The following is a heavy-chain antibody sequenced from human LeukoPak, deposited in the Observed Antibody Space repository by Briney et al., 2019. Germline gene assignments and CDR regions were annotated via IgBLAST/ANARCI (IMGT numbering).Heavy chain of an antibody. CDR2: IRSKAYGGTT. CDR1: GFTFGDYA. D-gene: IGHD1-26*01. J-gene: IGHJ4*02. CDR3: TRCIVGATPDY. Sequence: GGSLRLSCTASGFTFGDYAMGWFRQAPGKGLEWVGFIRSKAYGGTTEYAASVKGRFTISRDDSKSIAYLQMNSLKTEDTAVYYCTRCIVGATPDYWGQGTLVTVSS. V-gene: IGHV3-49*03.